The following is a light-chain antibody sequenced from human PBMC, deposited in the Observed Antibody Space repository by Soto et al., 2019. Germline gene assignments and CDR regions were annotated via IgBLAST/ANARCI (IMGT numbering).Light chain of an antibody. Sequence: DIPMTQSPSTLSASVGDRVTITCRASQYIDKWLAWFRQRPGEAPNVLIYEASNLERGVPTRFSGSGSGTRFTLTISGLQPDDFATYYCQQYSTFPVTFGQGTRLEIK. V-gene: IGKV1-5*03. CDR1: QYIDKW. CDR2: EAS. J-gene: IGKJ5*01. CDR3: QQYSTFPVT.